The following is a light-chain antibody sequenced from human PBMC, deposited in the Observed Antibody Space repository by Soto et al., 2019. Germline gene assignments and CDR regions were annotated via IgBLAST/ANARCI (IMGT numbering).Light chain of an antibody. J-gene: IGKJ1*01. CDR3: QQYGSSPWT. V-gene: IGKV3-20*01. Sequence: EIVLTPAPGAPSLSPGGRATLSCRASQSVSSSYLAWYQQKPGQAPRPLIYGASSRAIGIPDRFSGSGSGTDFTLTISRLEPEDFAVYYCQQYGSSPWTCGQGTKVDIK. CDR1: QSVSSSY. CDR2: GAS.